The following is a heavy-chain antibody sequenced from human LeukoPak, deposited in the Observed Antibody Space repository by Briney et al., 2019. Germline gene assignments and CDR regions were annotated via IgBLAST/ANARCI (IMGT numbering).Heavy chain of an antibody. Sequence: GGSLRLSCAASGFTFSSYNMNWVRQAPGKGLEWVSSISSSSSYIYYADSVKGRFTISRDNGKNSLYLQMNSLRAEDTAVYYCARVLTARSALIGCMDVWGKGTTVTVSS. D-gene: IGHD3-22*01. CDR1: GFTFSSYN. CDR2: ISSSSSYI. CDR3: ARVLTARSALIGCMDV. V-gene: IGHV3-21*01. J-gene: IGHJ6*03.